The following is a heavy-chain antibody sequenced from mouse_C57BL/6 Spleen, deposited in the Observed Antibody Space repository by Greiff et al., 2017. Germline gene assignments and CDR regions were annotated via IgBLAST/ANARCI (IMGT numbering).Heavy chain of an antibody. Sequence: EVKLVESGGGLVKPGGSLKLSCAASGFTFSDYGMHWVRQAPEKGLEWVAYISSGSSTIYYADTVKGRFTISRDNAKNTLFLQMTSLRSEDTAMYYCAREGSTMVTTVFDYWGQGTTLTVSS. J-gene: IGHJ2*01. D-gene: IGHD2-2*01. CDR1: GFTFSDYG. CDR3: AREGSTMVTTVFDY. CDR2: ISSGSSTI. V-gene: IGHV5-17*01.